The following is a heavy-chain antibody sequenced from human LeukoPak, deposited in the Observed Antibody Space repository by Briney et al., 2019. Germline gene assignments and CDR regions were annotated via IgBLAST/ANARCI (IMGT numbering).Heavy chain of an antibody. J-gene: IGHJ4*02. V-gene: IGHV1-18*04. CDR2: ISAYNGKT. CDR1: GYTFTSYY. D-gene: IGHD3-10*01. CDR3: ARGLGAFDY. Sequence: ASVKVSCKASGYTFTSYYMHWVRQAPGQGFESMGWISAYNGKTEYAEKFQGRVTMSTDTSTSTAYLELTSLTSDDTAVYFCARGLGAFDYWGQGTLVTVSS.